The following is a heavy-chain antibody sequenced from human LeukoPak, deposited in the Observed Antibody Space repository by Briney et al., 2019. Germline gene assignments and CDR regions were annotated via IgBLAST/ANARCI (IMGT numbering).Heavy chain of an antibody. CDR2: TYYRSKWHN. CDR3: ARDRGTWNDDGFDY. D-gene: IGHD1-1*01. CDR1: GDSVSSNSAA. J-gene: IGHJ4*02. Sequence: SQTLSLTCAISGDSVSSNSAAWNWIRKSPSRGLEWLGRTYYRSKWHNDYSPSVKSRITVNSDTSKNQFSLQLNSVTPEDTAVYYCARDRGTWNDDGFDYWGQGTLVTVSS. V-gene: IGHV6-1*01.